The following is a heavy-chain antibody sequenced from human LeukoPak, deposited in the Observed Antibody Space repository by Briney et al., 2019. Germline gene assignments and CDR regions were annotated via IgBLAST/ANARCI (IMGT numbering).Heavy chain of an antibody. D-gene: IGHD6-13*01. CDR2: ISIDGSTT. CDR3: ARWGSSWSSDY. J-gene: IGHJ4*02. CDR1: GFTFSSYW. Sequence: GGSLRLSCVGSGFTFSSYWMHWVRQGPGKGLEWVSRISIDGSTTTYADSVKGRFTISRDNAKNSLYLQMNSLRAEDTAVYYCARWGSSWSSDYWGQGTLVTVSS. V-gene: IGHV3-74*01.